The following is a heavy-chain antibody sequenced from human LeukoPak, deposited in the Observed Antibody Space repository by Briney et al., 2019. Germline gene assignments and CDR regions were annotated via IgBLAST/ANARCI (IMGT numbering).Heavy chain of an antibody. CDR3: ARGGKNFDWFPTGYFDY. V-gene: IGHV3-48*03. J-gene: IGHJ4*02. CDR1: GFTFSSYE. Sequence: GGSLRLSCAASGFTFSSYEMNWVRQAPGKGLEWVSYISSSGSTIYYADSVKGRFTISRDNAKNSLYLQMNSLRAEDTAVYYCARGGKNFDWFPTGYFDYWGQGTLVTVSS. D-gene: IGHD3-9*01. CDR2: ISSSGSTI.